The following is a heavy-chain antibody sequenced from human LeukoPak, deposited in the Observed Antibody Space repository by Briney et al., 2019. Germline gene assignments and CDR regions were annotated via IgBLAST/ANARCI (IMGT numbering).Heavy chain of an antibody. CDR2: IYYSGST. Sequence: SETLSLTCTVSGGSISSSSYYWGWIRQPPGKGLEWIGSIYYSGSTYYNPSLKSRVTISVDTSKNQFSLKLSSVTAADTAVYYCARDSGSSMVQLFNYYYYGMDVWGQGTTVTVSS. D-gene: IGHD5-18*01. CDR1: GGSISSSSYY. V-gene: IGHV4-39*07. CDR3: ARDSGSSMVQLFNYYYYGMDV. J-gene: IGHJ6*02.